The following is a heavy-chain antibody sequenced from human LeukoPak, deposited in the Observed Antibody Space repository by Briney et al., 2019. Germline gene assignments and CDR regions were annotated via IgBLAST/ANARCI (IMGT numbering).Heavy chain of an antibody. CDR3: ASFNFGSGSHDH. Sequence: GGSLRLSCAASGFTFSSYGMHWVRQAPGKGLEWVANIKRDGSETYYVDSVKGRFTISRDNAKKSLYLQMNSLRAEDTAVFYCASFNFGSGSHDHWGQGTLVTVSS. CDR1: GFTFSSYG. D-gene: IGHD3-10*01. CDR2: IKRDGSET. V-gene: IGHV3-7*02. J-gene: IGHJ4*02.